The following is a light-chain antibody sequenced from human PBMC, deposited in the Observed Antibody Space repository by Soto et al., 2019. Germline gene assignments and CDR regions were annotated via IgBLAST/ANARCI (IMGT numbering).Light chain of an antibody. J-gene: IGKJ1*01. V-gene: IGKV1-5*03. CDR1: QSVSNW. Sequence: DIQMTQSPSTLSASVGDRVTITCRTSQSVSNWLAWYQQNPGKAPKLLIYKASSLETGVPSRFSGSGSGTDFTLTISSLQPDDFATYYCQQYNSYSTTFGQGTKVEIK. CDR2: KAS. CDR3: QQYNSYSTT.